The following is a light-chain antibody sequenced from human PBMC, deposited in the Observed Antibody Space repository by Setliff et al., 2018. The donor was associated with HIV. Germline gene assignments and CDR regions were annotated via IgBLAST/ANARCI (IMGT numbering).Light chain of an antibody. CDR3: CSYAGSYTSLDG. V-gene: IGLV2-11*01. J-gene: IGLJ1*01. Sequence: QSALTQPRSVSGSPGQSVTISCTGTSRDVGGYNYVPWYQHLPGKAPKHMIYDVTKRPSGVPDRFSGSKSGNTASLTISGLQSEDEADYYCCSYAGSYTSLDGFGTGTKGTVL. CDR1: SRDVGGYNY. CDR2: DVT.